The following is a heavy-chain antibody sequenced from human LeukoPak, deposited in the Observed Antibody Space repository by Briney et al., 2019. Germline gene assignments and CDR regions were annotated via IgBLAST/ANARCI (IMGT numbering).Heavy chain of an antibody. CDR2: ILRDSGSI. V-gene: IGHV3-9*01. J-gene: IGHJ4*02. D-gene: IGHD6-13*01. Sequence: GGSPRLSCAASGFTFDDYAMHWVRQAPGKGLEWVSGILRDSGSIGYADSVKGRFTISRDDAKNSLYLQMNSLRAEDTALYYCVKDGGRDTAAAYYWGQGTLVSVSS. CDR3: VKDGGRDTAAAYY. CDR1: GFTFDDYA.